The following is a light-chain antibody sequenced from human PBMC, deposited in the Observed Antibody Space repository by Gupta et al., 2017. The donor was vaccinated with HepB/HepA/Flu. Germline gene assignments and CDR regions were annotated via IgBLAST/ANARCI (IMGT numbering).Light chain of an antibody. CDR3: ATWDSSLSAVV. Sequence: SVFTQPPSVVAAPGPEVNISCSCSSSNIGNNHVSWYQQIPGTAPKLLMYENNKRPSGIPDRFSGSKSGTSATLDITGLQTGDEADYYCATWDSSLSAVVFGGGTKLTVL. V-gene: IGLV1-51*02. J-gene: IGLJ3*02. CDR2: ENN. CDR1: SSNIGNNH.